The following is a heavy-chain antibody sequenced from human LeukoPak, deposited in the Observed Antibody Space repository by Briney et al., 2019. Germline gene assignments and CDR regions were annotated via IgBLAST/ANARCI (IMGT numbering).Heavy chain of an antibody. CDR3: AKPPPPYYYDSSGPYLDY. CDR1: GFTFSSYA. V-gene: IGHV3-23*01. J-gene: IGHJ4*02. Sequence: PGGSLRLSCAASGFTFSSYAMSWVRQAPGKGLEWVSAISGSGGSTYYADSVEGRFSISRDNSKNTLYLQMNSLRAEDTAVYYCAKPPPPYYYDSSGPYLDYWGQGTLVTVSS. D-gene: IGHD3-22*01. CDR2: ISGSGGST.